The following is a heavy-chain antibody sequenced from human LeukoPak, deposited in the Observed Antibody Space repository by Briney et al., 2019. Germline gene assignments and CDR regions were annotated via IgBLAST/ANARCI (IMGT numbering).Heavy chain of an antibody. CDR1: GGSISVCY. Sequence: SETLSLTCTVSGGSISVCYWSWIRQPPGKGLEWIGYIYYSGSTYYSPSLKGRVTMSIDTSKNQFSLKLSSVTAVDTAVYYCASVSARPDYYFDSWGQGTLVTVSS. D-gene: IGHD6-6*01. CDR3: ASVSARPDYYFDS. J-gene: IGHJ4*02. CDR2: IYYSGST. V-gene: IGHV4-59*04.